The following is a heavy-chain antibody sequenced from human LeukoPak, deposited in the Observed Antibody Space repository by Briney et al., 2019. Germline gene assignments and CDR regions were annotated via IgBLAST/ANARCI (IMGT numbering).Heavy chain of an antibody. V-gene: IGHV3-30*04. D-gene: IGHD4-17*01. CDR3: ARDPVGDGDPVWWFDP. CDR1: GFTFSSYA. Sequence: GGSLRLSCAASGFTFSSYAMHWVRQAPGKGLEWVAIISYDGSNKYYADSVKGRFTISRDNSKNTLYLQMNSLRAEDTAVYYCARDPVGDGDPVWWFDPWGQGTLVTVSS. J-gene: IGHJ5*02. CDR2: ISYDGSNK.